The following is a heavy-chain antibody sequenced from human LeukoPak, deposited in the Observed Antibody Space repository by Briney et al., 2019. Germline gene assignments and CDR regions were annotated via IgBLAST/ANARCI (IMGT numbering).Heavy chain of an antibody. CDR2: INPNSGGI. D-gene: IGHD4-23*01. V-gene: IGHV1-2*02. J-gene: IGHJ4*02. CDR3: ARDDGGNEIDY. Sequence: ASVKVSCKASGYTFTGYYMHWVRQAPGQGLEWMGWINPNSGGINYAQKFQGRVTMTRDTSISTAYMELSRLRSDDTAVYYCARDDGGNEIDYWGQGTLVTVSS. CDR1: GYTFTGYY.